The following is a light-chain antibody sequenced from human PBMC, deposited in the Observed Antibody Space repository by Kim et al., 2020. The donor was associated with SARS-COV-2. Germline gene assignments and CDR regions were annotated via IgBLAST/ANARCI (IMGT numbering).Light chain of an antibody. CDR1: SSDVGSYNL. CDR3: CSYAGSSTWV. V-gene: IGLV2-23*01. CDR2: EGS. J-gene: IGLJ3*02. Sequence: LTQPASVSGSPGQSITISCTGTSSDVGSYNLVSWYQQHPGKAPKLMIYEGSKRPSGVSNRFSVSKSGNTASLTISGLQAEDEADYYCCSYAGSSTWVFGGGTQLTVL.